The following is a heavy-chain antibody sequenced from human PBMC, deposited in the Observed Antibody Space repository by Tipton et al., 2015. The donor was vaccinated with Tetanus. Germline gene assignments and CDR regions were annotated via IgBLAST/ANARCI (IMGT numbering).Heavy chain of an antibody. Sequence: TLSLTCAVYGGSFSGYYWSWIRQPPGKGLEWIGEINHSGSTNYNPSLKSRVTISVDTSKNQFSLKLSSVTAADTAVYYCATFYSSSWYYFDYWGQGTLVTVSS. J-gene: IGHJ4*02. CDR1: GGSFSGYY. CDR2: INHSGST. CDR3: ATFYSSSWYYFDY. V-gene: IGHV4-34*01. D-gene: IGHD6-13*01.